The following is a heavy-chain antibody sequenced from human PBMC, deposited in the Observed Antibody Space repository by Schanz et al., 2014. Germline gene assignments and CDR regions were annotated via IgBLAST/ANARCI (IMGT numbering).Heavy chain of an antibody. V-gene: IGHV3-23*04. CDR3: ARGLIAAAGGAFDY. CDR2: LSEGGGGT. CDR1: GFTFSTHA. D-gene: IGHD6-13*01. J-gene: IGHJ4*02. Sequence: EVQLAESGGGLVQPGGSLRLSCAASGFTFSTHAMSWVRQAPGKGLEWVSALSEGGGGTHYADSVRGRFTMSRDNSKNTLYLQMNSLRAGDAAVYYCARGLIAAAGGAFDYWGQGTLVAVSA.